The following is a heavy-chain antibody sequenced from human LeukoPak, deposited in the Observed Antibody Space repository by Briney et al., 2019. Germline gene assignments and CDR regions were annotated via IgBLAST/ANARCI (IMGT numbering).Heavy chain of an antibody. V-gene: IGHV4-39*07. CDR1: GGSISSSSYY. D-gene: IGHD6-6*01. CDR2: IYYSGST. CDR3: ARGEYSSSSEGIDY. J-gene: IGHJ4*02. Sequence: SETLSLTCTVSGGSISSSSYYWGWIRQPPGKGLEWIGSIYYSGSTYYNPTLKSRVTISVDTSKNQFSLKLSSVTAADTAVYYCARGEYSSSSEGIDYWSQGTLVTVSS.